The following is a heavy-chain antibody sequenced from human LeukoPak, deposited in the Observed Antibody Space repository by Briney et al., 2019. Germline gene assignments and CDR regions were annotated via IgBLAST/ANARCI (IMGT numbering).Heavy chain of an antibody. CDR3: VIDSWELRGY. J-gene: IGHJ4*02. V-gene: IGHV3-7*01. D-gene: IGHD1-26*01. CDR2: IKQDGSEK. Sequence: GGSLRLSCAASGFTFTTYWMSWVRQAPGKGLEWVANIKQDGSEKYYVDSVKGRFTISRDNAKNSVSLQMNSLRAEDTAVYCCVIDSWELRGYWGQGTLVTVSS. CDR1: GFTFTTYW.